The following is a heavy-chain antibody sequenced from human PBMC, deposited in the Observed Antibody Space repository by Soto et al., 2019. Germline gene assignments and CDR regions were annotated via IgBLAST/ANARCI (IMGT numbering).Heavy chain of an antibody. CDR1: GVSISNTSYY. CDR3: ARGQRFSDWFDP. Sequence: KPSETLSLTCTVSGVSISNTSYYWGWIRQSAGRGLEWIGRIYYSGNTYYHPSLKSRVTISLDTSMNHFSLRLSSVTAADTAVYYCARGQRFSDWFDPWGQGTLVTVSS. V-gene: IGHV4-39*07. CDR2: IYYSGNT. J-gene: IGHJ5*02. D-gene: IGHD3-3*01.